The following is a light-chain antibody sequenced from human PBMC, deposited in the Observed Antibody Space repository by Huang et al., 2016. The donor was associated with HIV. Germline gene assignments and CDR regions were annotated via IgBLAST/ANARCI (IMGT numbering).Light chain of an antibody. CDR1: QSISNY. V-gene: IGKV1-39*01. CDR2: AAS. J-gene: IGKJ2*01. CDR3: QQSYTTPDT. Sequence: DIQMTQSPSSLSASVGDRVTITCRASQSISNYLTWYQHKPGKAPNVLIYAASSLQSGVPSRFNGSGSGTDFTLTITSLQPEDFASYFCQQSYTTPDTFGQGTKLEIK.